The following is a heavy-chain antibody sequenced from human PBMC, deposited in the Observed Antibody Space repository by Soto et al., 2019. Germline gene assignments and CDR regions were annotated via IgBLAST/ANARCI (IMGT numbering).Heavy chain of an antibody. V-gene: IGHV3-64*01. CDR2: INTNGVNT. CDR1: GFTFSGYS. Sequence: EVQRVESGGGLVQPGGSLRLSCAASGFTFSGYSRFWVRQAPGKGLEYVSAINTNGVNTFYAKSVKGRFTISRDNSKNTMYLQMGSLRAEDMAVYYCARGRVEDSSGWATYFDYWGQGTLVTVSS. CDR3: ARGRVEDSSGWATYFDY. D-gene: IGHD6-19*01. J-gene: IGHJ4*02.